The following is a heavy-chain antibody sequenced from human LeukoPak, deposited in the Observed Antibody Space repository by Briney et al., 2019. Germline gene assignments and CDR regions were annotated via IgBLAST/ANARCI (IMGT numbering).Heavy chain of an antibody. J-gene: IGHJ4*02. V-gene: IGHV4-4*02. D-gene: IGHD6-6*01. CDR2: IHYSGST. CDR1: GGSISSSNW. CDR3: ARGSLYSSSSLFDF. Sequence: SGTLSLTCAVSGGSISSSNWWNWIRQPPGKGLEWFGYIHYSGSTNYTPSLKSRLTISVDTSQNHFSLKLSTVSAADTAVYYCARGSLYSSSSLFDFWGQGTLVTVSS.